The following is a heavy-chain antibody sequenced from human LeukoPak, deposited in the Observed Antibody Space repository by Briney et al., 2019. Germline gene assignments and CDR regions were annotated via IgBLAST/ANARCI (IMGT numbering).Heavy chain of an antibody. CDR1: GFTFSSID. J-gene: IGHJ4*02. Sequence: GGSLRLSCAASGFTFSSIDMSWGRQAPDKGLEWVSTISGSGGGTYYADSVKGRFTIPRDDSKNTLYLQMNSLRADDTAVYYCAKDLGRYRNNFFDYWGQGNLVTVSS. D-gene: IGHD1-26*01. V-gene: IGHV3-23*01. CDR3: AKDLGRYRNNFFDY. CDR2: ISGSGGGT.